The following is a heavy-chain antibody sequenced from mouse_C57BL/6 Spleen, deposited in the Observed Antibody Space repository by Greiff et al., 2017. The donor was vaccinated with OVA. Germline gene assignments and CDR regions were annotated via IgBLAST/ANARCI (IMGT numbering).Heavy chain of an antibody. V-gene: IGHV1-59*01. CDR2: IDPSDSYT. CDR3: ARSLGWLLRGYFDV. Sequence: QVQLQQSGAELVRPGTSVKLSCKASGYTFTSYWMHWVKQRPGQGLEWIGVIDPSDSYTNYNQKFKGKATLTVDTSSSTAYMQLSSLTSEDSAVYYCARSLGWLLRGYFDVWGTGTTVTVSS. D-gene: IGHD2-3*01. CDR1: GYTFTSYW. J-gene: IGHJ1*03.